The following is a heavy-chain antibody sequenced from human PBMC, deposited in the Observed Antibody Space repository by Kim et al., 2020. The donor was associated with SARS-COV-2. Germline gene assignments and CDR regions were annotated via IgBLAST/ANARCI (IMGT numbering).Heavy chain of an antibody. V-gene: IGHV3-30*01. J-gene: IGHJ4*02. CDR3: ARDGNVVVPAANYFDY. D-gene: IGHD2-2*01. Sequence: DSVKGRFPIPRDHSKNTLYLQMNSLSAEDTAVYYCARDGNVVVPAANYFDYWGQGTLVTVSS.